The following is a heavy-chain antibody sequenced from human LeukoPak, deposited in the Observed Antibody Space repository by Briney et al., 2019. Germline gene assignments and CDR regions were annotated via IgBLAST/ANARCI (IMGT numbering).Heavy chain of an antibody. V-gene: IGHV4-59*01. J-gene: IGHJ4*02. D-gene: IGHD5-18*01. CDR2: IYYSGNT. CDR1: GGSISSYY. Sequence: SETLSLTCTVSGGSISSYYWSRIRQPPGKGLEWIGYIYYSGNTNYNPSLKSRVTISVDTSKNQFSLNLSSVTAADTAVYYCARGPSSGYSYGWGQGTLVTVSS. CDR3: ARGPSSGYSYG.